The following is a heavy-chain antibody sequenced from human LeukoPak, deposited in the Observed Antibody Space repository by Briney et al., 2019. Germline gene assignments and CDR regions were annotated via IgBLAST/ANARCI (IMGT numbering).Heavy chain of an antibody. D-gene: IGHD3-22*01. CDR1: GFTFSSYG. CDR2: IRYDGSNK. V-gene: IGHV3-30*02. J-gene: IGHJ4*02. CDR3: AKDGKNDYYDTRGSDDY. Sequence: PGGSLRLSCAASGFTFSSYGMHWVRQAPGKGLEWVAFIRYDGSNKYYADSVKGRFTISRDNSTNTLYLQMNSLRAEDTAVYYCAKDGKNDYYDTRGSDDYWGQGTLVTVSS.